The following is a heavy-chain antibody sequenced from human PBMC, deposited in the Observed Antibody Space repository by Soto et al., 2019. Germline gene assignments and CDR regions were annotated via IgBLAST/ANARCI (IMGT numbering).Heavy chain of an antibody. CDR1: GGTFSSYA. D-gene: IGHD1-26*01. CDR2: IIPSCGTT. CDR3: ARELPILIGALDY. Sequence: SVKVSCKASGGTFSSYAISWVRQAPGQGLEWMGGIIPSCGTTNYAQKFQDRVTMTWDTSTSTVYMELSSLRSEDTAVYYCARELPILIGALDYWGQGTLVTVSS. V-gene: IGHV1-69*06. J-gene: IGHJ4*02.